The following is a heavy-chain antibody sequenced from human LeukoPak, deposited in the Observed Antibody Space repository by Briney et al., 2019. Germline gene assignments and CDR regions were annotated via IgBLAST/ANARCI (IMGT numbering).Heavy chain of an antibody. CDR2: INQDGSDK. V-gene: IGHV3-7*01. CDR1: GLSFSNCW. Sequence: PGGSLRLSCAASGLSFSNCWMSWVRQTPGKGLEWVSNINQDGSDKYYVDSVKGRFTISRDNAKNSVYLQMNSLRAEETAVYYCASRYCCIPTFPYLGVFDYWGQGILVTVSS. CDR3: ASRYCCIPTFPYLGVFDY. J-gene: IGHJ4*02. D-gene: IGHD2-15*01.